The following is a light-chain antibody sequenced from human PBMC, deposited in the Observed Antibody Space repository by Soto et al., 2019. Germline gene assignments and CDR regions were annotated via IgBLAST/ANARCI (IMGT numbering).Light chain of an antibody. J-gene: IGLJ7*01. V-gene: IGLV2-14*01. CDR1: SSDVGGYNY. CDR3: SSYTSTNSWV. CDR2: DVS. Sequence: QSALTQSASVSGSPGQSITISCTGTSSDVGGYNYVSWYQQHPGKAPKLIIYDVSNRPSGVSTRFSGSKSGNTASLTISGLQAEDEADYSCSSYTSTNSWVFGGGTHLTVL.